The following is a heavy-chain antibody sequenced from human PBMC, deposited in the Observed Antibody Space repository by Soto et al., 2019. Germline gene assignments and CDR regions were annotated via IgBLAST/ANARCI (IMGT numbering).Heavy chain of an antibody. CDR2: INPTIGTT. V-gene: IGHV1-46*01. Sequence: QVQLVQSGAEVKNPGASVKVSCKASGYTFTNYFMHWVRQAPGQGLEWMGIINPTIGTTTYAQKFKGRVTMTRETSTSTVYMELSSLRSEDTAIYSCAREGGGMVVRRGGLDVWGQGTTVTVSS. CDR3: AREGGGMVVRRGGLDV. CDR1: GYTFTNYF. J-gene: IGHJ6*02. D-gene: IGHD3-22*01.